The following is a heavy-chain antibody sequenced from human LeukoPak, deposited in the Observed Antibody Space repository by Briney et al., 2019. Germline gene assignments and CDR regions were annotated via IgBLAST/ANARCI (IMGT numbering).Heavy chain of an antibody. V-gene: IGHV4-39*01. D-gene: IGHD2-2*01. CDR2: IYYSGST. CDR3: ARHFAGGYCSSTSCYGPGLGY. J-gene: IGHJ4*02. Sequence: SETLSLTCTVSGGSISSSSYYWGWIRQPPGKGLEWIGSIYYSGSTYYNPSLKSRVTISVDTSKNQFSLKLSSVTAADTAVYYCARHFAGGYCSSTSCYGPGLGYWGQGTLVTVSS. CDR1: GGSISSSSYY.